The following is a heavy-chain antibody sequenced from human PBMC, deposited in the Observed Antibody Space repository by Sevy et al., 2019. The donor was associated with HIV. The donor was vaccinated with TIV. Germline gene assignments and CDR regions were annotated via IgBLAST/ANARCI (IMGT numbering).Heavy chain of an antibody. V-gene: IGHV1-24*01. CDR1: GYTLTELS. D-gene: IGHD2-2*01. J-gene: IGHJ4*02. CDR2: FDPEDAET. Sequence: ASVKVSCKVSGYTLTELSMHWERQAPGRGLEWMGGFDPEDAETIYAQKFQGRVTMTEDTSTDTAYMELSSLRSEDTAVYYCATSSNDDYQLLTFDYWGQGTLVTVSS. CDR3: ATSSNDDYQLLTFDY.